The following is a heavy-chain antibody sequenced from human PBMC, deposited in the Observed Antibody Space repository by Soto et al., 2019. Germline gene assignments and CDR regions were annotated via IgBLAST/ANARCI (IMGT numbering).Heavy chain of an antibody. CDR3: ATKKGYNAPIDP. Sequence: GGSLRLSCAASGFIFSNYGMSWVRQALGKGLEWVSSNSGSSDSTHNADSAKGLSTLSRDESRNTLTLQMNTPSAEDTAIYCWATKKGYNAPIDPWGQGTLGTVS. J-gene: IGHJ5*02. V-gene: IGHV3-23*01. CDR1: GFIFSNYG. D-gene: IGHD1-1*01. CDR2: NSGSSDST.